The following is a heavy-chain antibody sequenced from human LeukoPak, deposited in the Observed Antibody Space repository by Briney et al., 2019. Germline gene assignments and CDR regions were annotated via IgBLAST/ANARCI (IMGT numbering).Heavy chain of an antibody. Sequence: PSETLSLTCTVSGGSIVGYYWGWIRQPPGKGLEWIGSIYYSGSTYYNPSLKSRVTISVDTSKNQFSLKLSSVTAADTAVYYCARLYGGLGGYFDYWGQGTLVTVSS. CDR3: ARLYGGLGGYFDY. CDR1: GGSIVGYY. V-gene: IGHV4-39*01. J-gene: IGHJ4*02. D-gene: IGHD4-23*01. CDR2: IYYSGST.